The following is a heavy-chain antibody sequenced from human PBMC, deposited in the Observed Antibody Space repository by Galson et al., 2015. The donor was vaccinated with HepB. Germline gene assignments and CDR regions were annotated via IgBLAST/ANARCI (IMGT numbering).Heavy chain of an antibody. CDR2: IKSKTDGGTT. V-gene: IGHV3-15*01. D-gene: IGHD6-6*01. CDR3: TTDQPVIIAAHDY. CDR1: GFTFSNAW. J-gene: IGHJ4*02. Sequence: SLRLSCAASGFTFSNAWMSWVRQAPGKGLEWVGRIKSKTDGGTTDYAAPVKGRFTISRDDSKNTLYLQMNSLKTEDTAVYYCTTDQPVIIAAHDYWGQGTLATVSS.